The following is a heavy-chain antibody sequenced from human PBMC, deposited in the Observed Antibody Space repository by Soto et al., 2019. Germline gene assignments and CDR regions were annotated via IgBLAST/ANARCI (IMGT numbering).Heavy chain of an antibody. V-gene: IGHV1-69*11. CDR2: IIPILGTA. J-gene: IGHJ6*02. D-gene: IGHD4-17*01. Sequence: QVQLVQSGAEVKKPGSSVKVSCKASGGTFSSYAISWVRQAPGQGLEWMGGIIPILGTANYAQKFQGRVTITADESTTTPYRELSSLRSEDTSVYYFARSTTVTTFGMDVWGQRTTVTVSS. CDR3: ARSTTVTTFGMDV. CDR1: GGTFSSYA.